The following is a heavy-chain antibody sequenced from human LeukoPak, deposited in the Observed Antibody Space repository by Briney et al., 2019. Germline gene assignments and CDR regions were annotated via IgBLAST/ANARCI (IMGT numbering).Heavy chain of an antibody. Sequence: GGSLRLSCVASGFTFDDYAMHWVRQAPGKGLEWVSGISWNSGSIGYADSVKGRFTISRDNAKNSLYLQMNSLRAEDTALYYCAKGRYSYGPNWFDPWGQGTLVTVSS. CDR1: GFTFDDYA. CDR3: AKGRYSYGPNWFDP. J-gene: IGHJ5*02. V-gene: IGHV3-9*01. D-gene: IGHD5-18*01. CDR2: ISWNSGSI.